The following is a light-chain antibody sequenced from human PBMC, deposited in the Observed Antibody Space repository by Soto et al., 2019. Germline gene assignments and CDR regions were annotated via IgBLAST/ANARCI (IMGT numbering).Light chain of an antibody. CDR3: QVWDQTSDDYV. V-gene: IGLV3-21*02. CDR1: NIGTKS. Sequence: SYELTQPPSVSVAPGQTARINCEGNNIGTKSVHWYQQKPGQAPVLVVYDDTDRPSGIPERLSGSHSGSTATLTISTVAAGDEADYYCQVWDQTSDDYVFGTGTKLTVL. J-gene: IGLJ1*01. CDR2: DDT.